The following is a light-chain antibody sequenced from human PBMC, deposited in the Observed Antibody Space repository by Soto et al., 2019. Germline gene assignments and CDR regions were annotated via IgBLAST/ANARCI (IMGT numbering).Light chain of an antibody. CDR2: RAD. CDR1: SSNIGSNY. Sequence: QSVLTQPPSASGTPGQTVTISCSGRSSNIGSNYVYWYQQLPGTAPRLLMYRADQRPSGVLDRFSGSKSGTSASLAISGLRSEDEADYYCAAWDDTLSGLVFGGGTQLTVL. CDR3: AAWDDTLSGLV. V-gene: IGLV1-47*01. J-gene: IGLJ2*01.